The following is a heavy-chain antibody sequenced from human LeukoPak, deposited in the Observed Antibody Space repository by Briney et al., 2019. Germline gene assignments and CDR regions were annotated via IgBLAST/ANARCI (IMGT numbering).Heavy chain of an antibody. CDR3: ARNGYFTEFGEVNDQSDY. J-gene: IGHJ4*02. V-gene: IGHV4-34*01. CDR1: GGSFSGYY. CDR2: INHSGST. D-gene: IGHD5-18*01. Sequence: PSETLSLTCAVYGGSFSGYYWSWIRQPPGKGLEWIGEINHSGSTNYNPSLKSRVTISVDTSKNQFSLKLSSVTAADTAVYYCARNGYFTEFGEVNDQSDYWGQGTLVTVSS.